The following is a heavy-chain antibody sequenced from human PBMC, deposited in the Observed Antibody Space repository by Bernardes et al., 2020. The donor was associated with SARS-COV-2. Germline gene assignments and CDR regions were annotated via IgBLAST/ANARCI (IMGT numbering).Heavy chain of an antibody. D-gene: IGHD3-3*01. Sequence: SLIPSCAASGFYFDDYYMSWIRQAPGKGLEWVSTISSSGSTIYYADSVKGRFTISRDNAKNSLYLQMNSLRAEDTAVYYCARDRNRITIFGVVPDYWGQGTLVTVSS. CDR3: ARDRNRITIFGVVPDY. V-gene: IGHV3-11*01. CDR1: GFYFDDYY. CDR2: ISSSGSTI. J-gene: IGHJ4*02.